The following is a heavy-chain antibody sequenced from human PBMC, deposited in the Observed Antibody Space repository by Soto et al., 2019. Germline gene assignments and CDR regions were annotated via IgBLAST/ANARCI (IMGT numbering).Heavy chain of an antibody. V-gene: IGHV3-21*01. J-gene: IGHJ5*02. D-gene: IGHD5-12*01. CDR2: ISSSSSYI. Sequence: EVQLVESGGGLVKPGGSLRLYCAASGFTFSSYSMNWVRQAPGKGLEWVSSISSSSSYIYYADSVKGRFTISRDNAKNSLYLQMNSLRAEDTAVYYCARGSAFYSGYDSGWFDPWGQGTLVTVSS. CDR1: GFTFSSYS. CDR3: ARGSAFYSGYDSGWFDP.